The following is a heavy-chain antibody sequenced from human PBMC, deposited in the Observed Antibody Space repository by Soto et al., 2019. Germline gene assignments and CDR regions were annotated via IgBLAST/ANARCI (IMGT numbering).Heavy chain of an antibody. CDR1: GFTFTSSD. V-gene: IGHV1-58*01. J-gene: IGHJ3*02. D-gene: IGHD3-10*01. Sequence: SVKVSCKASGFTFTSSDVQWVRQFRGQRLEWIGWIDVGSGNTNYAQKFQVRVTITRDMSTSTAYMELNSLRSDDTAMYYCVAVLDGAFVAFDIWGQGTKVTVSS. CDR2: IDVGSGNT. CDR3: VAVLDGAFVAFDI.